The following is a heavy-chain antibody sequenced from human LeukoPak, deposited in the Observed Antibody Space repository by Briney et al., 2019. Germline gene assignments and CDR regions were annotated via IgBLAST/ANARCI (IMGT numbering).Heavy chain of an antibody. CDR2: ISSSGATI. Sequence: GGSLRLSCAASGFTFSSYEMNWVRQAPGKGLEWVSYISSSGATIYYADSVRGRFTISRDNAKNSLYLQMNSLRAEDTAVYYCARGGGHGDYGHDCWGQGTLVTVSS. D-gene: IGHD4-17*01. CDR1: GFTFSSYE. V-gene: IGHV3-48*03. J-gene: IGHJ4*02. CDR3: ARGGGHGDYGHDC.